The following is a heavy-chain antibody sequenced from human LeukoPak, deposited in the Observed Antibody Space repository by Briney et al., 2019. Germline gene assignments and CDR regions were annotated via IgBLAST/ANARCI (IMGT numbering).Heavy chain of an antibody. J-gene: IGHJ4*02. CDR2: IYYSGST. D-gene: IGHD5-12*01. CDR3: ARVRYSGYGGLLDY. V-gene: IGHV4-59*01. Sequence: SETLSLTCTVSGGSISSYYGSWIRQPPGKGLEWIGYIYYSGSTNYNPSLKSRVTISVDTSKNQFSLKLSSVTAADTAVYYCARVRYSGYGGLLDYWGQGTLVTVSS. CDR1: GGSISSYY.